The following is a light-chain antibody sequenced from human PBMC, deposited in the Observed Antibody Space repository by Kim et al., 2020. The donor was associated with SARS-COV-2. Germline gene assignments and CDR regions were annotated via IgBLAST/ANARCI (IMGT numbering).Light chain of an antibody. J-gene: IGKJ2*01. CDR3: QQYNSYPYT. CDR2: KAS. CDR1: QSVHSW. Sequence: DIQMTQSPSTLSASVGDRVTITCRASQSVHSWLAWYQQKPGKAPKVLIYKASSLERGVPSRFSGSGSGTEFTLTISSLQPEDFVIYYCQQYNSYPYTFGQGTKLEIK. V-gene: IGKV1-5*03.